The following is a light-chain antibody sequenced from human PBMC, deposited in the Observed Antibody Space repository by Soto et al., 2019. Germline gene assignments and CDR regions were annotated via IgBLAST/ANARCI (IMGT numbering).Light chain of an antibody. V-gene: IGKV3-15*01. J-gene: IGKJ5*01. CDR2: GAS. CDR3: QQYNKAEVT. Sequence: EIVMTQSPATLSVSPGERATLSCRASQSVSSNLAWYQQKPGQAPRLLIYGASTRATGIPARFSGSGSGTEFTLTISSLQSEDFAVYYCQQYNKAEVTFGQGTRLEI. CDR1: QSVSSN.